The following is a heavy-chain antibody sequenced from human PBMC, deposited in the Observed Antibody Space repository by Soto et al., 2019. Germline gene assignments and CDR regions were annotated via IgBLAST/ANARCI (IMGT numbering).Heavy chain of an antibody. J-gene: IGHJ4*02. CDR2: IYSGDNT. CDR3: ARGAAMVLFDY. D-gene: IGHD5-18*01. CDR1: GFTVSTNY. V-gene: IGHV3-53*01. Sequence: GGSLRLSCSVSGFTVSTNYMSWVRQAPGKGLGWVSVIYSGDNTYYADSVKGRFTISRDNSKNTLNLQMNGLRVEDTAVYYCARGAAMVLFDYWGQGTLVTVSS.